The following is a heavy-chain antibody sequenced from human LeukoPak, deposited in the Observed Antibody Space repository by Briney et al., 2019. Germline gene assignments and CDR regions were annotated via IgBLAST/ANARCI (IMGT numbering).Heavy chain of an antibody. Sequence: PGGSLRLSCAASGFTVSSNHMSWVRQAPGKGLEWVSVIYSGGSTYYADSVKGRFTISRDNSKNTLYLQMNSLRVEDTAVYYCAKAVGSSGYFSRDAFDIWGQGTMVTVSS. CDR3: AKAVGSSGYFSRDAFDI. J-gene: IGHJ3*02. D-gene: IGHD3-22*01. CDR2: IYSGGST. CDR1: GFTVSSNH. V-gene: IGHV3-53*01.